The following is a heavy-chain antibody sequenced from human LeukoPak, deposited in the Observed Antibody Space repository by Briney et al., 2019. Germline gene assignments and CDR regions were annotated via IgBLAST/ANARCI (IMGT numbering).Heavy chain of an antibody. V-gene: IGHV4-59*08. CDR3: ARHLVSAAGTDFDY. CDR2: IYYSGST. CDR1: GGSISSYY. D-gene: IGHD6-13*01. Sequence: SETLSLTCTVSGGSISSYYWSWIRQPPGKGLEWIGCIYYSGSTKYNPSLKSRVTISVDTSKNQFSLRLSSVTAADTAVYYCARHLVSAAGTDFDYWGQGTLVTVSS. J-gene: IGHJ4*02.